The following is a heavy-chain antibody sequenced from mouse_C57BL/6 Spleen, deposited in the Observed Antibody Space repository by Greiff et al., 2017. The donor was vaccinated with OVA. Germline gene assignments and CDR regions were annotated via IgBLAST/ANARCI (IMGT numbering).Heavy chain of an antibody. J-gene: IGHJ3*01. CDR3: ARGDWFAY. CDR1: GHSITSGYY. Sequence: ESGPGLVKPSQSLSLTCSVTGHSITSGYYWNWIRQFPGNKLEWIGYISYDGSNNYNPSLKNRISITRDTSKNQFFLKLNSVTTEDTATYYCARGDWFAYWGQGTLVTVSA. V-gene: IGHV3-6*01. CDR2: ISYDGSN.